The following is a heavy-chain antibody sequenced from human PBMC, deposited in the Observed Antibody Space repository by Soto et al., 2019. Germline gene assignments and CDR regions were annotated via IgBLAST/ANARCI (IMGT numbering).Heavy chain of an antibody. CDR3: ARDQTTIGEDAFDI. CDR2: IWYDGSNK. Sequence: GGSLRLSCAASGFTFSSYGMHWVRQAPGKGLEWVAVIWYDGSNKYYADSVKGRFTISRDNSKNTLYLQMNSLRAEDTAVYYCARDQTTIGEDAFDIWGQGTMVTVSS. D-gene: IGHD3-16*01. V-gene: IGHV3-33*01. CDR1: GFTFSSYG. J-gene: IGHJ3*02.